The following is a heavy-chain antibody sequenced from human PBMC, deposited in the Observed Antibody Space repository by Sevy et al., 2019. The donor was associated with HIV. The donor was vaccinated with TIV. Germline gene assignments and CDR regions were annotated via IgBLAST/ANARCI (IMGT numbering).Heavy chain of an antibody. Sequence: GGSLRLSCAASGFTFRNYAMTWVRQAPGKGLEWVSTISDSGVITYYADFVQGRFTFSRDNSRNLVSLLMNSLRAEDTAVYYCAKVYQVLGSHCSYYYGMDVWGQGTTVTVSS. J-gene: IGHJ6*02. CDR2: ISDSGVIT. CDR1: GFTFRNYA. D-gene: IGHD2-2*01. V-gene: IGHV3-23*01. CDR3: AKVYQVLGSHCSYYYGMDV.